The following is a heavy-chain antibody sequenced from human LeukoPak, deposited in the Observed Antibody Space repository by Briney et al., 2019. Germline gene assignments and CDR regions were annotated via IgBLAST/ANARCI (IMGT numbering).Heavy chain of an antibody. CDR1: GGSISSGDYY. J-gene: IGHJ3*02. D-gene: IGHD3-22*01. V-gene: IGHV4-30-4*01. CDR3: ARHDPITMIVVVMETNAFDI. Sequence: SETLSLTCTVSGGSISSGDYYWSWIRQPPGKGLEWIGYIYNSGSAYYSPSLKSRVIISLDTSKKQFSLKLSSVTAADTAVYYCARHDPITMIVVVMETNAFDIWGQGTMVTVSS. CDR2: IYNSGSA.